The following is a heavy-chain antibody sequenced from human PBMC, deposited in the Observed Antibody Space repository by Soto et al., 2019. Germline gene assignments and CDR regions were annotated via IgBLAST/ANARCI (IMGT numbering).Heavy chain of an antibody. Sequence: PGGSLRLSCAASGFTFSSYGMHWVRQAPGKGLEWVAVISYDGSNKYYADSVKGRFTTSRDNSKNTLYLQMNSLRAEDTAVYYCAKDRDSGYDFWSGYLGREPMRSRNWFDPWGQGTLVTGSS. CDR3: AKDRDSGYDFWSGYLGREPMRSRNWFDP. CDR1: GFTFSSYG. V-gene: IGHV3-30*18. CDR2: ISYDGSNK. J-gene: IGHJ5*02. D-gene: IGHD3-3*01.